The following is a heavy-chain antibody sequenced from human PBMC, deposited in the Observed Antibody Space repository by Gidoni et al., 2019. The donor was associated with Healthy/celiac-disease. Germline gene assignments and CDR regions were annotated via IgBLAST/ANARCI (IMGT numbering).Heavy chain of an antibody. J-gene: IGHJ3*02. Sequence: EVQLLESGGGLVQPGGSLRLPCAASGFTFSSYAMSWVRQAPGKGLEWVSAISGSGGSTYYADSVKGRFTISRDNSKNTLYLQMNSLRAEDTAVYYCAKGTGEGDAFDIWGQGTMVTVSS. V-gene: IGHV3-23*01. CDR3: AKGTGEGDAFDI. D-gene: IGHD7-27*01. CDR1: GFTFSSYA. CDR2: ISGSGGST.